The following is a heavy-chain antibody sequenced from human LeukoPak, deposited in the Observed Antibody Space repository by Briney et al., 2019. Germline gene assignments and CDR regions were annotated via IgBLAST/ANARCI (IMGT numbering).Heavy chain of an antibody. CDR1: GYTFTNYA. CDR3: ARINYYDSSGYPLPFES. D-gene: IGHD3-22*01. V-gene: IGHV1-3*01. CDR2: INAGNGNT. J-gene: IGHJ4*02. Sequence: GASVKVSCKTSGYTFTNYAMHWVRQAPGQRLGWMGWINAGNGNTKYSQKFQGRVTITRDTSASTAYMELSSLRSEDTAVYYCARINYYDSSGYPLPFESWGQGTLVTVSS.